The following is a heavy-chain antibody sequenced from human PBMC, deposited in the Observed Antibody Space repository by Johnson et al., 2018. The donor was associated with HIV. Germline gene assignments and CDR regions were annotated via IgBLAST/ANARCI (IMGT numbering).Heavy chain of an antibody. V-gene: IGHV3-13*01. Sequence: VQLVESGGGLVQPGGSLRLSCAASGFTLSRYDMHWVRQPTGKGLEWVSAIGTAGDTYYPGSVKGRFTISRDNSKNTLYLQMNSLRAEDTAVYYCAKGRWEATTYDDAFDIWGQGTMVTVSS. J-gene: IGHJ3*02. CDR1: GFTLSRYD. D-gene: IGHD1-26*01. CDR2: IGTAGDT. CDR3: AKGRWEATTYDDAFDI.